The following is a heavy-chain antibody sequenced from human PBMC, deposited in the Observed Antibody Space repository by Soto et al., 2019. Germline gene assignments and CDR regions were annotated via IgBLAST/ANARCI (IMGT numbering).Heavy chain of an antibody. Sequence: PGGSLRLSCAASGLTVSSNYLSWVRQAPGKGLEWVSIIYSDGSTYYADTVKGRFTISRDNSKNTLYLQMNSLRAEDTAVYYCARWAAHVNYWGQGTLVTVSS. V-gene: IGHV3-66*01. J-gene: IGHJ4*02. CDR3: ARWAAHVNY. CDR2: IYSDGST. CDR1: GLTVSSNY. D-gene: IGHD6-13*01.